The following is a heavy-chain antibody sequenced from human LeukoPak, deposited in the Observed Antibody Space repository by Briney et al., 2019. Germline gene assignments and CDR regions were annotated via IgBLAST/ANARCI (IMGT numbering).Heavy chain of an antibody. CDR1: GGSFSGYY. V-gene: IGHV4-34*01. J-gene: IGHJ4*02. Sequence: SETLSLTCAVYGGSFSGYYWSWIRQPPGKGLEWIGEINHSGSTNYNPSLKSRVTISVDTSKNQFSLKLSSVTAADTAVYYCASQFWSGYYRRGDYWGQGTLVTVSS. CDR2: INHSGST. D-gene: IGHD3-3*01. CDR3: ASQFWSGYYRRGDY.